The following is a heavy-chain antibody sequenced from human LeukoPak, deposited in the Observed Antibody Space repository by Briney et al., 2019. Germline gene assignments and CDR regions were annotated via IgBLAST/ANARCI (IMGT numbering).Heavy chain of an antibody. D-gene: IGHD3-9*01. CDR3: ARGPYYDILTGYRTYNWFDP. Sequence: SETLSLTCAVYGGSFSGYYWSWIRQPPGKGLEGIGEINHSGSTNYNPYLKSRVTISVDPSKNQFSLKLSSVTAADTAVYYCARGPYYDILTGYRTYNWFDPWGQGTLVTVSS. CDR2: INHSGST. V-gene: IGHV4-34*01. CDR1: GGSFSGYY. J-gene: IGHJ5*02.